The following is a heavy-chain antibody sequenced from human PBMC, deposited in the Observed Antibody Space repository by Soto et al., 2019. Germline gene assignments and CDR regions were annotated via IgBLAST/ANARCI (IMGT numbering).Heavy chain of an antibody. D-gene: IGHD5-18*01. CDR3: AKDSGTAMVTSYYYYGMDV. J-gene: IGHJ6*02. CDR2: ISNDGSKK. Sequence: PGGSLRLSCAASGFTFSSYGMHWVRQAPGKGLEWVAVISNDGSKKYYTDCLKGGFSISRDNSKNTLYLQMNSLRAEYTAVYYCAKDSGTAMVTSYYYYGMDVWGQGTTVTISS. CDR1: GFTFSSYG. V-gene: IGHV3-30*18.